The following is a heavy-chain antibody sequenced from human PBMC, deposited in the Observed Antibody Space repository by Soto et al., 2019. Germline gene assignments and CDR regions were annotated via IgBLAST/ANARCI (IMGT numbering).Heavy chain of an antibody. J-gene: IGHJ4*02. CDR3: AKGAEGYVVSSLDY. Sequence: EVQLLESGGGFVQPGGSLRLSCAASGFIFSNYAMTWVRQAPGKGLEWVSAITSTGSSTYYADSVKGRFTISRDNSTNTLYLQINSLTAEDTAVYHCAKGAEGYVVSSLDYWGQGTLVTVSS. D-gene: IGHD5-12*01. V-gene: IGHV3-23*01. CDR2: ITSTGSST. CDR1: GFIFSNYA.